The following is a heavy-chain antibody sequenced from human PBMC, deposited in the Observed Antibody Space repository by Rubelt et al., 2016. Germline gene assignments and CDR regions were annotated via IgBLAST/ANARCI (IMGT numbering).Heavy chain of an antibody. Sequence: VACKASGYTFTSYGISWVRQAPGQGLEWMGWISAYDGKTKYAQKVQNRVTMTTDASTTTASMELSSLTFDDTALYYCARDWNWNYEVYGGQGTLVTVTS. CDR2: ISAYDGKT. J-gene: IGHJ4*02. D-gene: IGHD1-7*01. CDR3: ARDWNWNYEVY. CDR1: GYTFTSYG. V-gene: IGHV1-18*01.